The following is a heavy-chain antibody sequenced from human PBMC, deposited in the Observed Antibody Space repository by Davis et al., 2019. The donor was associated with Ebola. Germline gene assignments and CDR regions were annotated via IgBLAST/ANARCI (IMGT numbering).Heavy chain of an antibody. V-gene: IGHV5-51*01. Sequence: GESLKISCKASGYSFTNYWVGWVRQMPGKGLEWMGIIHPSDSVTRYSPSFQGQVTISADKSIGTAYLQWSSLKASDTAMYYCARGYWYFDLWGRGTLVTVSS. J-gene: IGHJ2*01. CDR3: ARGYWYFDL. CDR2: IHPSDSVT. CDR1: GYSFTNYW.